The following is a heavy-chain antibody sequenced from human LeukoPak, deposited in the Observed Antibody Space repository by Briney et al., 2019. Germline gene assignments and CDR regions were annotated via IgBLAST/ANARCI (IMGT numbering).Heavy chain of an antibody. V-gene: IGHV4-34*01. Sequence: SETLSLTCAVYVGSFSGYYWTWVRQPPGKGLEWIGEIDHSGSTNYNPSLKSRVTISVDTSKSQFSLKLSSVTAADTAVYYCARGNNLSLRGQGNLVTVSS. CDR3: ARGNNLSL. J-gene: IGHJ4*02. CDR2: IDHSGST. CDR1: VGSFSGYY. D-gene: IGHD3-16*02.